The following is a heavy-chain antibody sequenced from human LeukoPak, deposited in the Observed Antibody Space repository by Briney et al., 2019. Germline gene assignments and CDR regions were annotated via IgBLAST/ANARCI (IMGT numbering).Heavy chain of an antibody. D-gene: IGHD5-18*01. CDR1: GFTFSSYA. CDR3: AREGIQRWFRGVGDWFDP. Sequence: PGETLRLTCAVSGFTFSSYAMNWVRQAPGKGLEWVAIIYYDGSNKYYADSVKGRFTISRDNSKNTLYLQMNSLRAEDTAVYYGAREGIQRWFRGVGDWFDPWGQGTLVTVSS. J-gene: IGHJ5*02. V-gene: IGHV3-30-3*01. CDR2: IYYDGSNK.